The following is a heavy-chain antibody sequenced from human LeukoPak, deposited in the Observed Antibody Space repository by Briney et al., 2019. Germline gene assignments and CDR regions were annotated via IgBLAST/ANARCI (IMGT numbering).Heavy chain of an antibody. CDR2: IYHSGST. CDR1: GGSISSGGYY. Sequence: SETLSLTCTVSGGSISSGGYYWSWIRQPPGKGLEWIGYIYHSGSTYYNPSLKSRVTISVDRSKNQFSLKLSSVTAADTAVYYCARVRAPRYHYAFDIWGQGTMVTVSS. CDR3: ARVRAPRYHYAFDI. D-gene: IGHD3-9*01. V-gene: IGHV4-30-2*01. J-gene: IGHJ3*02.